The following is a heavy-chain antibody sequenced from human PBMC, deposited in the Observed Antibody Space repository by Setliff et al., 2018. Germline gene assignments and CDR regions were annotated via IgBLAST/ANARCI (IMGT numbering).Heavy chain of an antibody. V-gene: IGHV3-11*04. CDR3: ARRIKEGNHFFDY. D-gene: IGHD2-15*01. J-gene: IGHJ4*02. CDR2: ITNSGGTI. Sequence: PGGSLRLSCAASGFTFSDYYMSWIRQAPGKGLEWVSYITNSGGTIYYADSVKGRFTISRDNAKNSLYLQMNSLRVEDTAVYYCARRIKEGNHFFDYWGQGTLVTVSS. CDR1: GFTFSDYY.